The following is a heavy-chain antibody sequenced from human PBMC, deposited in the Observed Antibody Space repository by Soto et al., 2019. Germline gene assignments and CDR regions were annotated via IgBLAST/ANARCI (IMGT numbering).Heavy chain of an antibody. D-gene: IGHD2-8*01. CDR2: ISSRSSTI. J-gene: IGHJ4*02. V-gene: IGHV3-11*01. CDR3: ASGTNGAFFVY. Sequence: IRQAPGKGLEWVSYISSRSSTIFYADSVKGRFTISRDNVKNSLYLQMNSLRAEDTAVYYCASGTNGAFFVYWGQGILVTVSS.